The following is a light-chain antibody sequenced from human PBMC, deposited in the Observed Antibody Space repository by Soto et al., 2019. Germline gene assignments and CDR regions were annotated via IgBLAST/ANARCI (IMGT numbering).Light chain of an antibody. CDR1: QSVSSN. J-gene: IGKJ1*01. V-gene: IGKV3-15*01. CDR2: GAS. CDR3: QQYNNWPRT. Sequence: EIVRTQPPATLSVSPGERATLSCRASQSVSSNLAWYQQKPGQAPRLLIYGASTRATGIPARFSGSGSGTEFTLTISSLQSEDFAVYYCQQYNNWPRTFGQGTKVDIK.